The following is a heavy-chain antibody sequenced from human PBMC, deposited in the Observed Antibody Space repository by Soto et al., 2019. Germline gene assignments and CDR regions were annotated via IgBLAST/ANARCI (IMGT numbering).Heavy chain of an antibody. Sequence: EVQLVESGGGLVQPGGSLRLSCAASGSSYWMSWVRQAPGKGLEGVAKIGQDGGEKNYLESVRGRFTISRDSAKKSLYLEMNSLRAEDTAVYYCAGGSGWVSDRWGQGTVVTVSS. CDR1: GSSYW. CDR3: AGGSGWVSDR. CDR2: IGQDGGEK. J-gene: IGHJ5*02. V-gene: IGHV3-7*05. D-gene: IGHD6-19*01.